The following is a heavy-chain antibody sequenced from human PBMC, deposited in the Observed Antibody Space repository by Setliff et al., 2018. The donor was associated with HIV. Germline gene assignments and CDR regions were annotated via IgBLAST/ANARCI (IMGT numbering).Heavy chain of an antibody. CDR1: GGSISSYY. CDR3: ARQEYYDILTGQKAFDI. Sequence: PSETLSLTCTVSGGSISSYYWSWIRQPPGKGLEWIGYIYTSGSTNYSPSLKSRVTISVDTSKNQFSLKLSSVTAADTAVYYCARQEYYDILTGQKAFDIWGQGTMVTVSS. D-gene: IGHD3-9*01. J-gene: IGHJ3*02. V-gene: IGHV4-4*09. CDR2: IYTSGST.